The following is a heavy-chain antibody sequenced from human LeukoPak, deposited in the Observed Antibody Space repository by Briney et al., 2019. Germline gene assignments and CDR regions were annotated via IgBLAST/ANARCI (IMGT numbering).Heavy chain of an antibody. CDR3: ARVRGVGTHIWLLPWNL. D-gene: IGHD2-21*02. J-gene: IGHJ5*02. V-gene: IGHV3-23*01. Sequence: PGGSLRLSCAASGFTFPTYAMAWVRQAPGKGLEWLSSISGGAAGTYYAPSVKGRFTVSRDNDKNALYLQMDGLTAADTALYYCARVRGVGTHIWLLPWNLWGQGTLVSVSS. CDR2: ISGGAAGT. CDR1: GFTFPTYA.